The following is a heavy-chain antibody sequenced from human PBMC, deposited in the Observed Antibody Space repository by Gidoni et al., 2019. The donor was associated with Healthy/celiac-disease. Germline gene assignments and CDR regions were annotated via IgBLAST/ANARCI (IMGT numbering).Heavy chain of an antibody. CDR3: AKPHDYGDRFDY. CDR1: GGTFSSSA. V-gene: IGHV1-69*01. CDR2: NIPIFDTA. D-gene: IGHD4-17*01. Sequence: QVQLLQSGAEVKKPGSSVKVSCTGSGGTFSSSAISVVRQDPGQGLESSGGNIPIFDTASYTQKYQGRVTITANESTSTAYMELSSLRSEDTAVYCCAKPHDYGDRFDYWGQGTLVTVSS. J-gene: IGHJ4*02.